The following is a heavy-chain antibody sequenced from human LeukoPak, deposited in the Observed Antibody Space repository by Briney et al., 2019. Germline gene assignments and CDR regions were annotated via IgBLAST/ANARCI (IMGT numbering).Heavy chain of an antibody. J-gene: IGHJ5*02. D-gene: IGHD6-19*01. CDR2: IYYRGNT. CDR3: ARDRAVSGLAP. Sequence: SETLSLTCTVSGGSISSSSYYWGWIRQPPGKGLEWIGSIYYRGNTNNNPSLKSRVTISVDTSKNQLSLKLSSVTAADTAVYYCARDRAVSGLAPWGQGILVIVSS. CDR1: GGSISSSSYY. V-gene: IGHV4-39*07.